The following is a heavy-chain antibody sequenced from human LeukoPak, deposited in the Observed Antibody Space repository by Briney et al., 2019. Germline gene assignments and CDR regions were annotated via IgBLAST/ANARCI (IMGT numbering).Heavy chain of an antibody. V-gene: IGHV5-51*01. D-gene: IGHD3-3*01. CDR1: GFTLSSYW. Sequence: GGSLRLSCAASGFTLSSYWMTWVRQAPGKGLEWVGIIYPGDSDTRYSPSFQGQVTISADKSISTAYLQWSSLKASDTAMYYCARSINFWSGYYYESFDYWGQGTLVTVSS. CDR2: IYPGDSDT. CDR3: ARSINFWSGYYYESFDY. J-gene: IGHJ4*02.